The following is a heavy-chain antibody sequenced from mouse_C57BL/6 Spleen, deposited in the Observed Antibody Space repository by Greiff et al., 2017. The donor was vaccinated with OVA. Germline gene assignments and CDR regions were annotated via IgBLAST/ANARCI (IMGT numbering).Heavy chain of an antibody. D-gene: IGHD1-1*02. CDR1: GFSLTSYG. CDR2: IWSDGST. CDR3: ARHGGVYYAMDY. V-gene: IGHV2-6-1*01. Sequence: VKVEESGPGLVAPSQSLSITCTVSGFSLTSYGVHWVRQPPGKGLEWLVVIWSDGSTTYNSALKSRLSISKDNSKSHVFLKMNSLQADDTAMYYCARHGGVYYAMDYWGQGTSVTVSS. J-gene: IGHJ4*01.